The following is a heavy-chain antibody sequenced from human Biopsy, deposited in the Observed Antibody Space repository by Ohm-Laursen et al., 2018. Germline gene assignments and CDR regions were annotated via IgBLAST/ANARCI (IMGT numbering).Heavy chain of an antibody. D-gene: IGHD2/OR15-2a*01. CDR2: DYYSGTT. CDR1: GRSIRRDW. Sequence: GTLSLTRILSGRSIRRDWRRWTRQTRGKGLEWIGNDYYSGTTTYNPSLRSRVTISADKSMNQISLRLQSVTAAEKAIYYCTRATNSTGWPYYYFYGMDTWGQGTTVTVSS. J-gene: IGHJ6*02. V-gene: IGHV4-59*01. CDR3: TRATNSTGWPYYYFYGMDT.